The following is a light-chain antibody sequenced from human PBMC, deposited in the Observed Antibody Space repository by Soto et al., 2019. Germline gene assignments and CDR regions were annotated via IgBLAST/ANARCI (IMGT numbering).Light chain of an antibody. V-gene: IGKV1-5*03. Sequence: DIQMTQSPSTLSASVGDRVTITCRASQTISNYLTWYQQRPGKAPKLLIYRSSILQNVVPSRFSGSVSGTEFTLTISHLQPDDFATDFCQQYYIYATFGQGTRV. J-gene: IGKJ1*01. CDR3: QQYYIYAT. CDR2: RSS. CDR1: QTISNY.